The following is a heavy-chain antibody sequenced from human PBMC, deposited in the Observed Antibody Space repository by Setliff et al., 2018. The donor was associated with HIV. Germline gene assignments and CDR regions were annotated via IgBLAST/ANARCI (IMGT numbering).Heavy chain of an antibody. Sequence: GESLKISCAASGFTFSNAWMSWVRQAPGKGLEWVGRIKSKTDGGTTDYAAPVKGRFTISRDDSKNPLYLQMNSLKTEDTAVYYCTTVPPPLYDQNYWGQGTLVTVSS. V-gene: IGHV3-15*01. J-gene: IGHJ4*02. D-gene: IGHD3-22*01. CDR1: GFTFSNAW. CDR3: TTVPPPLYDQNY. CDR2: IKSKTDGGTT.